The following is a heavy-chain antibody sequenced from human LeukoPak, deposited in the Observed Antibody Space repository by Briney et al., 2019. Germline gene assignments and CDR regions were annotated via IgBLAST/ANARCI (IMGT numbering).Heavy chain of an antibody. CDR1: GFTFSTCS. CDR3: AKDGRNYFDY. V-gene: IGHV3-48*04. J-gene: IGHJ4*02. D-gene: IGHD1-26*01. Sequence: GGSLRLSCAASGFTFSTCSMNWVRQAPGKGPEWVSFISSSSKTIYYVDSVKGRFTISRDNAKNSLFLEMNSLRAEDTAVYYCAKDGRNYFDYWGRGTLVTVSS. CDR2: ISSSSKTI.